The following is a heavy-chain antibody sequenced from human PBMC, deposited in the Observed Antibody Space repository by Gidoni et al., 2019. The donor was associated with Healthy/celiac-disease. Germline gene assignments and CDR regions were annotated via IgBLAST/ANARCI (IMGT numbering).Heavy chain of an antibody. CDR3: ARARGVEMATMPSFDI. V-gene: IGHV3-30-3*01. D-gene: IGHD5-12*01. CDR1: GFTFRRYA. J-gene: IGHJ3*02. CDR2: ISYDGSNK. Sequence: QVQLVASGGGVVQPGRSLRLSCAASGFTFRRYAMHWVRQAPGKGLEWVAVISYDGSNKYYADSVKGRFTISRDNSKNTLYLQMNSLRAEDTAVYYCARARGVEMATMPSFDIWGQGTMVTVSS.